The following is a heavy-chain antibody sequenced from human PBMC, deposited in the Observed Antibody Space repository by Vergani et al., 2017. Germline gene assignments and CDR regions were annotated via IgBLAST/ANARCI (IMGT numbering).Heavy chain of an antibody. CDR3: AKVGGQWFGDLRDYYFDY. D-gene: IGHD3-10*01. V-gene: IGHV3-9*01. J-gene: IGHJ4*02. CDR1: GFTFDDYA. CDR2: ISWNSGSI. Sequence: EVQLVESGGGLVQPGRSLRLSCAASGFTFDDYAMHWVRQAPGKGLEWVSGISWNSGSIGYADSVKGRFTIYRDNSKNTLYLQMNSLRAEDTAVYYCAKVGGQWFGDLRDYYFDYWGQGTLVTVSS.